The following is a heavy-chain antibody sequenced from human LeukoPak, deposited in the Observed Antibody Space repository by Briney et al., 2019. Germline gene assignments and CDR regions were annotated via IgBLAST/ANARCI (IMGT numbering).Heavy chain of an antibody. V-gene: IGHV1-46*01. CDR2: IDPSGGNT. CDR1: GYTFTTYY. Sequence: ASVKLSCKASGYTFTTYYMHCVRQAPGQCLEWIGIIDPSGGNTSYAQKFQSRVTMTKDTSTSTVYTELSRLRADDTAVYYSARLSQQTFDIWGQGTLVTVSS. CDR3: ARLSQQTFDI. J-gene: IGHJ3*02.